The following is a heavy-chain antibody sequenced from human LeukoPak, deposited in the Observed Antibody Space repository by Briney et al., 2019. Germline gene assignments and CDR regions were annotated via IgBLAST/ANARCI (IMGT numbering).Heavy chain of an antibody. D-gene: IGHD6-6*01. V-gene: IGHV4-30-4*01. CDR2: IYYSGST. J-gene: IGHJ2*01. Sequence: TSQTLSLTCTVSGGSISSGDYYWSWIRQPPGKGLEWIGHIYYSGSTYYNPSLKSRVTISVDTSKNQFSLKLSSVTAADTAVYYCGGYSSSPSHWYFDLWGRGTLVTVSS. CDR1: GGSISSGDYY. CDR3: GGYSSSPSHWYFDL.